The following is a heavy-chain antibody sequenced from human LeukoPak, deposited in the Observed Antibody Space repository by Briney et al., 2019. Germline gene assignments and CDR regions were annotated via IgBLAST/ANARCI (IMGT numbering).Heavy chain of an antibody. J-gene: IGHJ4*02. CDR2: INPNSGGA. CDR1: GYTFTGYY. V-gene: IGHV1-2*02. CDR3: ARGQLRLRSPLYNWNVGGY. Sequence: ASVKVSCKASGYTFTGYYMHWVRQAPGQGLEWMGWINPNSGGANYAQKFQGRVTMTRDTSISTAYMELSRLRSDDTAVYYCARGQLRLRSPLYNWNVGGYWGQGTLVTVS. D-gene: IGHD1-1*01.